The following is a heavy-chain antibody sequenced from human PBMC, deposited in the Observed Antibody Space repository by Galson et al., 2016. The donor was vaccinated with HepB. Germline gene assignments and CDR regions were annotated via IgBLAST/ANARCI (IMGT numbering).Heavy chain of an antibody. CDR3: ARDRIIMLRGVTNWLDP. CDR2: ISGGGRTT. Sequence: SLRLSCAASGFTFDNYAMSWVRQAPGKGLEWVSGISGGGRTTFYADSVKGRFTISRDNAKNSLYLQMNSLRAEDTAMYYCARDRIIMLRGVTNWLDPWGQGTLVTVSS. D-gene: IGHD3-10*01. J-gene: IGHJ5*02. V-gene: IGHV3-23*01. CDR1: GFTFDNYA.